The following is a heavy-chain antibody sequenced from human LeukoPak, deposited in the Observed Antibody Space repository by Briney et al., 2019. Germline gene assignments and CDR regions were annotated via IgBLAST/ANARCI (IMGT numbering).Heavy chain of an antibody. CDR2: IYHSGST. J-gene: IGHJ3*02. CDR3: ARVSTPGGIWANDAFDI. Sequence: SETLSLTCTVSGGSISSGGYYWSWIRQPPGKGLEWIGYIYHSGSTYYNPSLKSRVTISVDRSRNQFSLKLSSVTAADTAVYYCARVSTPGGIWANDAFDIWGQGTMVTVSS. D-gene: IGHD5/OR15-5a*01. CDR1: GGSISSGGYY. V-gene: IGHV4-30-2*01.